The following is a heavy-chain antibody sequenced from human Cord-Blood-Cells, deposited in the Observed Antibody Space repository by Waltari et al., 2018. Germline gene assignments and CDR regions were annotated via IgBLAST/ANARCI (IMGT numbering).Heavy chain of an antibody. CDR2: IYTSGRT. Sequence: QVQLQESGPGLVKPSETLSLTCTVSGGSISSYYWSWIRQPAGKGLEWIGRIYTSGRTNYNPSLKSRVTMSVDTSKNQFSLKLSSVTAADTAVYYCARAAQYCSSTSCYDAFDIWGQGTMVTVSS. V-gene: IGHV4-4*07. CDR3: ARAAQYCSSTSCYDAFDI. D-gene: IGHD2-2*01. J-gene: IGHJ3*02. CDR1: GGSISSYY.